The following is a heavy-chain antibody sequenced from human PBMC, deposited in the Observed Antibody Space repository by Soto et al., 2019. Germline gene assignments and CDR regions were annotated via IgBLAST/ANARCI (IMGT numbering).Heavy chain of an antibody. Sequence: GGSLRLSCAASGFTFSSYSMNWVRQAPGKGLEWVSYISSSSSTIYYADSVKGRFTISRDNAKNSLYLQMNSLRDEDTAVYYCARDLRDPIHIVVVTAITVQFDYWGQGTLVTVSS. CDR1: GFTFSSYS. D-gene: IGHD2-21*02. J-gene: IGHJ4*02. CDR2: ISSSSSTI. V-gene: IGHV3-48*02. CDR3: ARDLRDPIHIVVVTAITVQFDY.